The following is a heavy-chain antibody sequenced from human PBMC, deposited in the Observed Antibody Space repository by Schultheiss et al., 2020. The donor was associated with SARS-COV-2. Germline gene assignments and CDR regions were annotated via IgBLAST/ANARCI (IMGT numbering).Heavy chain of an antibody. CDR3: TRDHDYDILTGYTSHYYYYGMDV. D-gene: IGHD3-9*01. Sequence: GESLKISCTASGFTFGDYAMSWVRQAPGKGLEWVGFIRSKAYGGTTEYAASVKGRFTISRDDSKSIAYLQMNSLKTEDTAVYYSTRDHDYDILTGYTSHYYYYGMDVWGQGTTVTVSS. CDR2: IRSKAYGGTT. J-gene: IGHJ6*02. V-gene: IGHV3-49*04. CDR1: GFTFGDYA.